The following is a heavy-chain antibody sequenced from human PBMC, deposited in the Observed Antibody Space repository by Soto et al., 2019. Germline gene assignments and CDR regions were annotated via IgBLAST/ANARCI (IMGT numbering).Heavy chain of an antibody. J-gene: IGHJ4*02. V-gene: IGHV3-23*01. CDR3: AKGLLNGRWYAAD. D-gene: IGHD6-13*01. Sequence: EVHLLESGGVLVQPGESLRLSCETSGFTFSNCVMTWVRQAPGKGLDWVSVITKTGDTDYADSVKGRFTISRDNSKNTVYLQMNSLRAEDTAVYYCAKGLLNGRWYAADWGQGTLVTVSS. CDR2: ITKTGDT. CDR1: GFTFSNCV.